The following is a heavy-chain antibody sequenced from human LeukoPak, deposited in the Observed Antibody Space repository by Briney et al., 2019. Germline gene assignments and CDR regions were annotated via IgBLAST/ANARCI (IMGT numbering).Heavy chain of an antibody. J-gene: IGHJ4*02. CDR2: INTDGSST. CDR3: ARDPSLDYNWNPQRDY. V-gene: IGHV3-74*01. D-gene: IGHD1-20*01. CDR1: GFTFSSYW. Sequence: QPGGSLRLSCAASGFTFSSYWMHWVRQAPGKGLVWVSRINTDGSSTSYADSVKGRFTISRDNAKNSLYLQMNSLRAEDTAVYYCARDPSLDYNWNPQRDYWGQGTLVTVSS.